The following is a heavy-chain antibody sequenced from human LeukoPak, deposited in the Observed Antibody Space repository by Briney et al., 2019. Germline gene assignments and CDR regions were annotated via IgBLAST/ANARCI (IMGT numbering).Heavy chain of an antibody. CDR2: ISYDGSNK. Sequence: PGGSLRLSCAASGFTFSSYGIYWVRQAPGKGPEWVAVISYDGSNKYYADSVKGRFTTSRDNSRNTLYLEMNSLRAEDTAVYYCARGLAIFGVVSSNDAFDIWGQGTVVTVSS. V-gene: IGHV3-30*04. CDR3: ARGLAIFGVVSSNDAFDI. D-gene: IGHD3-3*01. CDR1: GFTFSSYG. J-gene: IGHJ3*02.